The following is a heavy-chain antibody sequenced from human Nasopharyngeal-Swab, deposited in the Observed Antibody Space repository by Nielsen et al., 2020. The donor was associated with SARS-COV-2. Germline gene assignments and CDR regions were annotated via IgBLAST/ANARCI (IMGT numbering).Heavy chain of an antibody. Sequence: GGSLRLSCSASGFIFKNYAMNWVRQAPERGLEWVSAISGADDSTKYADSVKGRFTISRDNSKNTLDLQMNSLRAEDTAMYYCAKDRDSGDDSGEYYHYYGMDVWGQGTSVTVS. V-gene: IGHV3-23*01. CDR1: GFIFKNYA. J-gene: IGHJ6*02. CDR2: ISGADDST. D-gene: IGHD5-12*01. CDR3: AKDRDSGDDSGEYYHYYGMDV.